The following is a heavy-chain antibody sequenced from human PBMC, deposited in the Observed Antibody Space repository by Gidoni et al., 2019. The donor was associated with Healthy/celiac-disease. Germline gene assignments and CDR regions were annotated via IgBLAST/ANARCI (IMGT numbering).Heavy chain of an antibody. J-gene: IGHJ6*02. CDR1: GFTFSSYA. Sequence: EVQLLESGGGLVQPGGSLRLSCAASGFTFSSYAISWVRQAPGKGLEWVSAISGSGGSTYYADSVKGRFTISRDNSKNTLYLQMNSLRAEDTAVYYCARDGTNSYYYGMDVWGQGTTVTVSS. CDR2: ISGSGGST. V-gene: IGHV3-23*01. D-gene: IGHD2-8*01. CDR3: ARDGTNSYYYGMDV.